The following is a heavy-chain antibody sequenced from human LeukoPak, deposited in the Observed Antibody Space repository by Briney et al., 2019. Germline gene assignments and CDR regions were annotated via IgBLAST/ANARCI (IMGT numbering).Heavy chain of an antibody. CDR1: GFTFSGYG. CDR3: AKEGRALFDY. Sequence: GGSLRLSCAASGFTFSGYGMHWVRQAPGKGLEWVAVISYDGSNKYYADSVKGRFTISRDNSKNALYLQMNSLRAADTAVYYCAKEGRALFDYWGQGTLVNVSS. V-gene: IGHV3-30*18. D-gene: IGHD3-10*01. J-gene: IGHJ4*01. CDR2: ISYDGSNK.